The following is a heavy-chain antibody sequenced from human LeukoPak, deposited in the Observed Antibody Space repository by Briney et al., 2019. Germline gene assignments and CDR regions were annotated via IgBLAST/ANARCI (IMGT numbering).Heavy chain of an antibody. Sequence: SETLSLTCTVSGGSISTSNYYWGWIRQPPGKGLEWIGNIFYSGSTYYSPSLRSRVTISLDTSRNQFSLKLNSVTAADTAVYYCAKSNGYGLVGIWGQGTMVTVS. CDR2: IFYSGST. CDR3: AKSNGYGLVGI. CDR1: GGSISTSNYY. V-gene: IGHV4-39*07. D-gene: IGHD3-10*01. J-gene: IGHJ3*02.